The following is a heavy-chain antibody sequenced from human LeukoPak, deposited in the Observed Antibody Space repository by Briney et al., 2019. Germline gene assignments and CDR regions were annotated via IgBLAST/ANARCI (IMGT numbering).Heavy chain of an antibody. Sequence: SETLSLTCTVSGGSISSYYWSWIRQPPGKGLEWIGSIYYSGSTYYNPSLKSRVTISVDTSKNQFSLKLSSVTAADTAVYYCARQGNMYYYDSSGYVDYWGQGTLVTVSS. V-gene: IGHV4-59*05. CDR2: IYYSGST. CDR3: ARQGNMYYYDSSGYVDY. J-gene: IGHJ4*02. D-gene: IGHD3-22*01. CDR1: GGSISSYY.